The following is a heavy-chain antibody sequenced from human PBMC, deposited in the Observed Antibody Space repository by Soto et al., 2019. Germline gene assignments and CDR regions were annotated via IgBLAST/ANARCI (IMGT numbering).Heavy chain of an antibody. CDR1: GYNFTSYW. CDR3: ARRFYYYDRSGHISDAFDI. CDR2: IYPDDSDT. J-gene: IGHJ3*02. Sequence: ESLKISCKGSGYNFTSYWIGWVRQMPGKGLEWMGIIYPDDSDTRYSPSFQGQVTISADKSISTAYLQWSSLKASDTAMYYCARRFYYYDRSGHISDAFDIWGQGTMVTVSS. V-gene: IGHV5-51*01. D-gene: IGHD3-22*01.